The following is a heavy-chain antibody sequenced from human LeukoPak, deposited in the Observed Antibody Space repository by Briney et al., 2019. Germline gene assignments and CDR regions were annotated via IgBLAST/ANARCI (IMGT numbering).Heavy chain of an antibody. CDR3: ARAINPGVATVDY. Sequence: ASAKVSCKASGYTFTGYYMHWVRQAPGQGLEWMGWINPNSGGTNYAQKFQGRVTMTRDTSISTAYMELSRLRSDDTAVYYCARAINPGVATVDYWGQGTLVTVSS. J-gene: IGHJ4*02. D-gene: IGHD5-12*01. CDR1: GYTFTGYY. CDR2: INPNSGGT. V-gene: IGHV1-2*02.